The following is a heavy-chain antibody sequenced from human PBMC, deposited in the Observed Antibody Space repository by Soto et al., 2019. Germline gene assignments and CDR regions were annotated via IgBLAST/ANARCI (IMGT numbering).Heavy chain of an antibody. CDR3: AREGPAPYYYYGMDV. CDR2: ISAYNGNT. V-gene: IGHV1-18*01. J-gene: IGHJ6*02. CDR1: GYSFTTYG. Sequence: QVQLVQSGGEVKKPGASVKVSCKTSGYSFTTYGISWVRQAPGQGLEWMGWISAYNGNTNYAQKLQGRVTMTTDTSTSTANMELRSMRSDDTAVYYCAREGPAPYYYYGMDVWGQGSTGTVSS.